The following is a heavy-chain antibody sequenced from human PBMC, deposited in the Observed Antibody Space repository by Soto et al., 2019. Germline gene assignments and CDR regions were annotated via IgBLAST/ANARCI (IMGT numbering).Heavy chain of an antibody. Sequence: PGGSLRLSCAASGFTFNNYAMSWVRQAPGKGLQWVSAISGSGDTTYYAGSVKGRFTISRDNSKKTLYLQMNGLRAEDTAVYYCAKDQTAMTTFDFWGQGALVTVSS. V-gene: IGHV3-23*01. CDR1: GFTFNNYA. J-gene: IGHJ4*02. D-gene: IGHD4-17*01. CDR3: AKDQTAMTTFDF. CDR2: ISGSGDTT.